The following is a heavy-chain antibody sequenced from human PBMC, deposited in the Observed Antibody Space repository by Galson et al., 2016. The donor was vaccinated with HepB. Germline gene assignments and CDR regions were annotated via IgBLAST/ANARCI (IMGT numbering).Heavy chain of an antibody. D-gene: IGHD6-19*01. J-gene: IGHJ3*01. Sequence: LRLSCAASGFTFSTYGMHWVRQAPGKGLEWLAVIWSDGSNKYYGDSVKGRFTISRDNSKNTLFLQMNSLRAEDTAVYYCAREDSSGLYYASDVWGQGAMVTVSS. CDR3: AREDSSGLYYASDV. CDR2: IWSDGSNK. CDR1: GFTFSTYG. V-gene: IGHV3-33*01.